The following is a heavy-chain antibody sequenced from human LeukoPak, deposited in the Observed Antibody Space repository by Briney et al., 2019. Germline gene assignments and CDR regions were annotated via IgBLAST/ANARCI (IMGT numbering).Heavy chain of an antibody. CDR3: ARDRDCSGGSCNDY. V-gene: IGHV4-30-2*01. CDR2: IYHSGST. Sequence: PSETLSLTCAVSGGSISSGGYSWSWIRQPPGKGLEWIGYIYHSGSTYHNPSLKSRVTISVDRSKNQFSLKLSSVTAADTAVYYCARDRDCSGGSCNDYWGQGTLVTVSS. CDR1: GGSISSGGYS. J-gene: IGHJ4*02. D-gene: IGHD2-15*01.